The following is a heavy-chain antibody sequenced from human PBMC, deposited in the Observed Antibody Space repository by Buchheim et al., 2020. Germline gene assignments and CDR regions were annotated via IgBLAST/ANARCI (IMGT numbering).Heavy chain of an antibody. V-gene: IGHV4-34*01. CDR1: GGSFSGYY. D-gene: IGHD3-3*01. J-gene: IGHJ6*02. CDR3: ARKYYDFWSGWVYGMDV. CDR2: INHSGST. Sequence: QVQLQQWGAGLLKPSETLSLTCAVYGGSFSGYYWSWIRQPPGKGLEWIGEINHSGSTNYNPSLKSRVTISVDTSKNQFSLKLSSVTAADTAVYYCARKYYDFWSGWVYGMDVWGQGTT.